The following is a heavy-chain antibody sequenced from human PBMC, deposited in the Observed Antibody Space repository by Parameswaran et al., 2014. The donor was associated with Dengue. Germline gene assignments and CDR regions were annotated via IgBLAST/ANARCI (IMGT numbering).Heavy chain of an antibody. V-gene: IGHV3-69-1*01. Sequence: WIRQPPGKGLEWVSSISSSSYIYYADSVKGRFTISRDNAKNSLYLQMNSLRAEDTAVYYCARAQQLNYWGQGTLVTVSS. D-gene: IGHD6-13*01. CDR3: ARAQQLNY. CDR2: ISSSSYI. J-gene: IGHJ4*02.